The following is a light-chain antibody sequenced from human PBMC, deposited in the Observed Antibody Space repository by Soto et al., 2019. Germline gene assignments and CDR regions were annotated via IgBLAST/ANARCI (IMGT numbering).Light chain of an antibody. CDR3: QQSYSTLT. CDR1: QSISSY. CDR2: AAS. V-gene: IGKV1-39*01. J-gene: IGKJ3*01. Sequence: DIQMTQSPSSLSASVGDRVTITCRASQSISSYLNWYQQKPGKAPKLLIYAASSLQSGVPSRFSGSGSGTDFTLTISSLQPEDFATYYCQQSYSTLTLGPVTKVYIK.